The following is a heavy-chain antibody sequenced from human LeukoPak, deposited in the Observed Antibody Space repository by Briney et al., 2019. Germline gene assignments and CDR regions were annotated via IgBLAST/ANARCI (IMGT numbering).Heavy chain of an antibody. CDR1: GFTFSSYA. CDR3: AILPGYSSSWYEVDY. CDR2: ISGSGGST. D-gene: IGHD6-13*01. Sequence: PGGSLRLSCAASGFTFSSYAMSWVRQAPGNGLERVSGISGSGGSTYYADSVKGRFTISRDNSKNTLYLQMNSPRAEDTAVYYCAILPGYSSSWYEVDYWGQGTLVTVSS. J-gene: IGHJ4*02. V-gene: IGHV3-23*01.